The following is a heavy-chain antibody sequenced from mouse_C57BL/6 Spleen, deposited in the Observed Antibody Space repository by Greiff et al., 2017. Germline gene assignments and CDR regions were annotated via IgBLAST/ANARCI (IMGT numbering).Heavy chain of an antibody. D-gene: IGHD3-2*02. J-gene: IGHJ4*01. CDR2: LSYDGSN. CDR3: ARDRVLETAQATDYAMDY. Sequence: EVQLQQSGPGLVKPSQSLSLTCSVTGYSITSGYYWNWIRQFPGNKLEWMGYLSYDGSNNYNPSLKNRISITRDTSKNQFFLKLNSVTTEDTATYYCARDRVLETAQATDYAMDYWGQGTSVTVSS. CDR1: GYSITSGYY. V-gene: IGHV3-6*01.